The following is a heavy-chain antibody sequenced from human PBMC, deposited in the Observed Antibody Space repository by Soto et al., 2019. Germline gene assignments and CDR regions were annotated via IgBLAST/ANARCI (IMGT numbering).Heavy chain of an antibody. Sequence: QVQLVQSGAEVKKPGASVKVSCKASGYTFTSYGISWVRQAPGQGLEWMGWINGYNGNTNHAQKLQGRVTMSTDTSTSTAYMELSSLRSDDSAVYYCARMVDVPYYYYGMDVWGQGTTVTVSS. CDR1: GYTFTSYG. CDR3: ARMVDVPYYYYGMDV. V-gene: IGHV1-18*01. CDR2: INGYNGNT. D-gene: IGHD2-15*01. J-gene: IGHJ6*02.